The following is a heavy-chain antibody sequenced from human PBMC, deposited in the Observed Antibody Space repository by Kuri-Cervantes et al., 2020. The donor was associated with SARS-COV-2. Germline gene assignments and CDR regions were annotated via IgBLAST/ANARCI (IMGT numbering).Heavy chain of an antibody. CDR2: ISGSGGST. CDR1: GFTFSSYA. J-gene: IGHJ4*02. CDR3: AKTVAGTGIDY. Sequence: GESLKISCAASGFTFSSYAMSWVRQAPGKGLEWVSAISGSGGSTYYADSVKGRFTISRDNSKYTLYLQMNSLRAEDTAVYYCAKTVAGTGIDYWGQGTLVTVSS. D-gene: IGHD6-19*01. V-gene: IGHV3-23*01.